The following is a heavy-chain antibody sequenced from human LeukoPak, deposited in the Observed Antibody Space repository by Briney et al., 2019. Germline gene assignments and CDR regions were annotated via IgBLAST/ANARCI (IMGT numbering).Heavy chain of an antibody. J-gene: IGHJ2*01. V-gene: IGHV4-59*08. Sequence: SETLSLTCTVSGGSISSYYGSWIRQPPGKGLEWIGYIYYSGSTNYNPSLKSRVTISVDTSKNQFSLKLSSVTAADTAVYYCARQGGGFWYFDLWGRGTLVTVSS. CDR1: GGSISSYY. CDR3: ARQGGGFWYFDL. D-gene: IGHD6-25*01. CDR2: IYYSGST.